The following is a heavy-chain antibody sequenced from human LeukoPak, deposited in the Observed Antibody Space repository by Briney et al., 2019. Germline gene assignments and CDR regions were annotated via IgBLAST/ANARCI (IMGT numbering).Heavy chain of an antibody. CDR1: GFSFSGHW. V-gene: IGHV3-74*01. D-gene: IGHD2-2*02. CDR3: ARDALGYCSSTSCYTGGGFDY. CDR2: ICPTGSTT. J-gene: IGHJ4*02. Sequence: PGGSLRLSCTASGFSFSGHWMHWARQLPGKGLVWVSRICPTGSTTSYADSVKGRFTVSRDNSKNTLYLQMNSLRAEDTAVYYCARDALGYCSSTSCYTGGGFDYWGQGTLVTVSS.